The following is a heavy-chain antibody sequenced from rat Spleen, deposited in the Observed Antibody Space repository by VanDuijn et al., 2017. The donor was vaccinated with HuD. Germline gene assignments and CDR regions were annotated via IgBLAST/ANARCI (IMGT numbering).Heavy chain of an antibody. V-gene: IGHV5-22*01. CDR1: GFTFSDYY. Sequence: EVQLVESGGGLVQPGRSLKLSCAALGFTFSDYYMAWVRQAPKKGLEWVASISYEGSGTYYGDSVKGRFTISRDNAKSTLSLQMNSLRSEDTATYYCARRDGGYSDYWGQGVMVTVSS. J-gene: IGHJ2*01. CDR3: ARRDGGYSDY. CDR2: ISYEGSGT. D-gene: IGHD1-11*01.